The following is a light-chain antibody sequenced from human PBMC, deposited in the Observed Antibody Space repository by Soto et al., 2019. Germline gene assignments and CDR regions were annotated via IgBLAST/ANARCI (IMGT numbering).Light chain of an antibody. CDR2: STS. CDR1: QTISTH. J-gene: IGKJ1*01. V-gene: IGKV1-39*01. CDR3: QQNYSPPWT. Sequence: DIQMTQSPSSLSASVGDRVTITCRASQTISTHLNWYQQKPGKAPKLLIYSTSSLQSGVPSRFSGSGSGTDFTLTISSLQPEDFATYYCQQNYSPPWTFGLGTIVDIK.